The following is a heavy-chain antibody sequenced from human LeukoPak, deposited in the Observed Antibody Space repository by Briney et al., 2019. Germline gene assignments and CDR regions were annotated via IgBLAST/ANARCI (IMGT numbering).Heavy chain of an antibody. V-gene: IGHV3-33*01. D-gene: IGHD5-18*01. Sequence: PGRSLRLSCAASGFTFSSYGMHWVRQAPGKGLEWVAVIWYDGSNKYYADSVKGRFTISRDNSKNTLYLQMNGLRAEDTAVYYCARDNERQLWSHEIDAFDIWGQGTMVTVSS. CDR1: GFTFSSYG. CDR3: ARDNERQLWSHEIDAFDI. CDR2: IWYDGSNK. J-gene: IGHJ3*02.